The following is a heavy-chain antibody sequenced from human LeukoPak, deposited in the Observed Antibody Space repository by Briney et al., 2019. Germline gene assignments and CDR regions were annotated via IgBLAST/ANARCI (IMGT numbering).Heavy chain of an antibody. CDR2: MNQDGSAK. J-gene: IGHJ6*02. Sequence: GGSLRLSCAASGFTFSDSWMSWVRQAPGKGLEWVANMNQDGSAKGYVDSVKGRFTISRDNSRNSLHLQMSSLRPEDTAVYYCATYTHWVAGDVWGQGTTVTVSS. CDR1: GFTFSDSW. V-gene: IGHV3-7*01. D-gene: IGHD3-16*01. CDR3: ATYTHWVAGDV.